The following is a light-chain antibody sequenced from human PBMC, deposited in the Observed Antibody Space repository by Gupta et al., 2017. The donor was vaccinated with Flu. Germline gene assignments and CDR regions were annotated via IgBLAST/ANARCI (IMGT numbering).Light chain of an antibody. CDR3: SSHAGRVTWV. V-gene: IGLV2-11*01. J-gene: IGLJ1*01. CDR1: RSDVGGYNR. CDR2: DVT. Sequence: QSAPTQPRSVSGSPGQSVTISCTGTRSDVGGYNRVSWYQQRPGKAPKLILYDVTERPSGVPDRFSGSKSGNTASLTISGLHVDDEADYYCSSHAGRVTWVFGTGTTVTVL.